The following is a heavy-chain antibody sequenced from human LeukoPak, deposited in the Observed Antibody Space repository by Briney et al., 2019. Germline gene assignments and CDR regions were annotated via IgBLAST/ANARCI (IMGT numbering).Heavy chain of an antibody. D-gene: IGHD6-13*01. CDR1: GGSISSYY. V-gene: IGHV4-59*01. Sequence: SETLSLTCTVSGGSISSYYWSWIRQPPGKGLEWIGYIYNSGDTNYNPSLKSRVTISIDTSKNQFSLRLSSVTAADTAVYYCAKDLDRSSSWYSHYWGQGTLVTVSS. J-gene: IGHJ4*02. CDR3: AKDLDRSSSWYSHY. CDR2: IYNSGDT.